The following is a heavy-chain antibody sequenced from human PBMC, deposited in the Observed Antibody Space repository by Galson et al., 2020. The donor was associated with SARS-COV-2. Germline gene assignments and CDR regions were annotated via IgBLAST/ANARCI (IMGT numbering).Heavy chain of an antibody. D-gene: IGHD4-17*01. V-gene: IGHV3-11*06. CDR3: ARAGHSRYSDYPCFGMDV. CDR1: GLTFSDYF. CDR2: ISRSSDYI. Sequence: GTLRLSCAASGLTFSDYFMSWIRQAPGKGLEWASYISRSSDYIYYADSVKGRFTISRDNAKNSLYLQMNSLRAEDTALYYCARAGHSRYSDYPCFGMDVWGQGTTVTV. J-gene: IGHJ6*02.